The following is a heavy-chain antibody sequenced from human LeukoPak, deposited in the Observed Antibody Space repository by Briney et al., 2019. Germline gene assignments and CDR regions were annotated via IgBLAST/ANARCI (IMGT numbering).Heavy chain of an antibody. J-gene: IGHJ4*02. CDR1: AGLMTSYY. V-gene: IGHV4-59*01. CDR3: ATRRVGAAYFDY. CDR2: VYYTGTT. D-gene: IGHD1-26*01. Sequence: SETLSLTCTVSAGLMTSYYWSWIRQPPGKGLEWIGFVYYTGTTTYNPSLKSRVTISVDTSKNQFSLKLSSVTAADTAVYYCATRRVGAAYFDYWGQGTLVTVSS.